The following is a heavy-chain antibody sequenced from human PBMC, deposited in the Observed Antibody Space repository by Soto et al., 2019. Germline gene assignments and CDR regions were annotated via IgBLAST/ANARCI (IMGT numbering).Heavy chain of an antibody. J-gene: IGHJ5*02. Sequence: SETLSLTCTVSGGSISSYYWSWIRQPPGKGLEWIGYIYYSGSTNHNPSLKSRVTISVDTSKNQFSLKLSSVTAADTAVYYCARDSANVYYYDSSGYRYNWFDPWGQGTLVTVSS. CDR2: IYYSGST. CDR3: ARDSANVYYYDSSGYRYNWFDP. D-gene: IGHD3-22*01. CDR1: GGSISSYY. V-gene: IGHV4-59*01.